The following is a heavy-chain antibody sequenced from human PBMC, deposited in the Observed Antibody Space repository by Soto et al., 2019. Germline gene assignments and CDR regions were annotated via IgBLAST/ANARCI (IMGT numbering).Heavy chain of an antibody. J-gene: IGHJ4*02. D-gene: IGHD6-19*01. V-gene: IGHV3-23*01. CDR3: AKERREVVSGTGDS. Sequence: AASGFNFKTYAMSWVRQAPGRGLEWVSAISSSGSRTYYADSVKGRFTISRDNSKNALFLEMNSLRAEDTALYYCAKERREVVSGTGDSWGRGTLVTVSS. CDR1: GFNFKTYA. CDR2: ISSSGSRT.